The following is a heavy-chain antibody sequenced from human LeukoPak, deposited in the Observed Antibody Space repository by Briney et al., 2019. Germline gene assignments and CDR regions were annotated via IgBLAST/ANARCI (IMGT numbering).Heavy chain of an antibody. D-gene: IGHD5-18*01. J-gene: IGHJ5*02. CDR3: ARDRVGGYTYGGNWFDP. Sequence: ASVTVSCKASGYIFTSYGISWVRQAPGQGLESMGWISPFNGNTKYVQKFQGRVTMTTDTSTSTAYLELRSLRSDDTAVYYCARDRVGGYTYGGNWFDPWGPGTLVTVSS. V-gene: IGHV1-18*01. CDR2: ISPFNGNT. CDR1: GYIFTSYG.